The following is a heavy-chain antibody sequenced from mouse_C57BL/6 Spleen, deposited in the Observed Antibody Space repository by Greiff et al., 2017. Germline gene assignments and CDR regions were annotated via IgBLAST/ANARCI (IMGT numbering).Heavy chain of an antibody. CDR3: ARSNYGYAMDY. CDR2: FNPSTGGT. Sequence: VQLQQSGPELVKPGASVKISCKASGYSFTGYYMNWVKQSPEKSLEWIGEFNPSTGGTTYNQKFKAKATLTADKSSSTAYMQLTSLTSDDSAVXYFARSNYGYAMDYWGQGTSVTVSS. CDR1: GYSFTGYY. J-gene: IGHJ4*01. D-gene: IGHD1-1*02. V-gene: IGHV1-42*01.